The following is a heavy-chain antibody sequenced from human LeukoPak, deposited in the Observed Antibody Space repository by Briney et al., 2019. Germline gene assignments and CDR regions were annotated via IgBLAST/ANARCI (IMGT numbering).Heavy chain of an antibody. Sequence: PSETLSLTCTVSGGSISSYYWNWIRQPAGKGLDWIGRIYTSGSTNYNPSLKSRVTMSVDTSKNQFSLKLTSVTAADTAVYYCAGSSWYGAFDIWGQRTMVTVSS. CDR2: IYTSGST. CDR3: AGSSWYGAFDI. J-gene: IGHJ3*02. V-gene: IGHV4-4*07. D-gene: IGHD6-13*01. CDR1: GGSISSYY.